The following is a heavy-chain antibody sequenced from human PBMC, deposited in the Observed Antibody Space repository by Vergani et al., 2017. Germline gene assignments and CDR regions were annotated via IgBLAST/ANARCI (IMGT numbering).Heavy chain of an antibody. V-gene: IGHV3-23*01. Sequence: EVQLLESGGGLVQPGGSLRLTCAASESTFSNYAMNWVRQAQGKGLEWVSGISGSGVNTYYTDAVKGRFTISRDNSKNMLFLQMNNLRTEDTAIYYFAKQYFVSGNYLFDYWGQGTLVTVSS. CDR2: ISGSGVNT. CDR1: ESTFSNYA. J-gene: IGHJ4*02. CDR3: AKQYFVSGNYLFDY. D-gene: IGHD3-10*01.